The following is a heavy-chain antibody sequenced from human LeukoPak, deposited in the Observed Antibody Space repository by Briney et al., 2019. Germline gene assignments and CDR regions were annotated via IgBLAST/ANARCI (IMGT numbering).Heavy chain of an antibody. D-gene: IGHD3-10*01. Sequence: PSETLSLTCTVSGGSISSGSYYWSWIRPPAGLGLDWLVRIYTSGSTNYNPSLKSRVTISVDTSKNQFSLKLSSVTAADTAVYYCAREVWFGELDYYMDVWGKGTTVTVSS. J-gene: IGHJ6*03. CDR1: GGSISSGSYY. V-gene: IGHV4-61*02. CDR3: AREVWFGELDYYMDV. CDR2: IYTSGST.